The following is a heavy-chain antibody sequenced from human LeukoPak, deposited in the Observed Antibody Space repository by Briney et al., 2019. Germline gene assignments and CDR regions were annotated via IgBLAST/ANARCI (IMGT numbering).Heavy chain of an antibody. CDR1: GGSFSGYY. D-gene: IGHD2-15*01. CDR3: ARGDCSGGSCYSDY. Sequence: PSETLSLTCAVYGGSFSGYYWSWIRQPPGKGLEWIGEINHSGSTNYNPSLKSRVTISVDTSKNRFSLKLSSVTAADTAVYYCARGDCSGGSCYSDYWGQGTLVTVSS. V-gene: IGHV4-34*01. J-gene: IGHJ4*02. CDR2: INHSGST.